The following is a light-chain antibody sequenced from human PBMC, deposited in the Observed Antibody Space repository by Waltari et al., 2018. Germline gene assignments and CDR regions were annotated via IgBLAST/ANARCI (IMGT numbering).Light chain of an antibody. V-gene: IGKV3-20*01. Sequence: EIVLTPAPGILYLSPGERATLSCRASQSISSGDLIWYQQKPGQAPRLLIYSAYSRATDIPDRFSGSGFGADFTLTISRVEPEDFAVYYCQQYGASPFTFGQGTKLEIK. CDR1: QSISSGD. CDR2: SAY. J-gene: IGKJ2*01. CDR3: QQYGASPFT.